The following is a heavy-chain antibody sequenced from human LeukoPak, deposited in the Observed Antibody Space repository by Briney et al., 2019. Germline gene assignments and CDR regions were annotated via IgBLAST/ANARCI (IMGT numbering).Heavy chain of an antibody. CDR3: ARDRQYSSSWYDAFDI. Sequence: SETLSLTCTVSGGSISSSSYYWGWIRQPPGKGLEWIGSIYYSGSTYYNPSLKSRVTISVDTSKNQFSLKLSSVTAADTAVYYCARDRQYSSSWYDAFDIWGQGTMVTVSS. CDR1: GGSISSSSYY. D-gene: IGHD6-13*01. J-gene: IGHJ3*02. V-gene: IGHV4-39*07. CDR2: IYYSGST.